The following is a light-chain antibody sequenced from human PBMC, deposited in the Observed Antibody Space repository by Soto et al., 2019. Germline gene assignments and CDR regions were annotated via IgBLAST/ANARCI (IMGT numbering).Light chain of an antibody. Sequence: DIQMTQSPSTLSASVGDRVTITCRASQSISVWLAWYQQKAGKAPNILIYKASRLESGVPSRFSGSGSETEFTLTISGLQPGDSANYYCQQYNSYSPTFGQGTKVEVK. J-gene: IGKJ1*01. CDR2: KAS. CDR3: QQYNSYSPT. CDR1: QSISVW. V-gene: IGKV1-5*03.